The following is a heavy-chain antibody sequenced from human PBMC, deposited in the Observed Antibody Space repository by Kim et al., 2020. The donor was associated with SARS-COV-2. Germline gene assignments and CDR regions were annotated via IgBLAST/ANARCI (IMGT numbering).Heavy chain of an antibody. CDR1: GYTFTSYR. D-gene: IGHD6-6*01. J-gene: IGHJ1*01. CDR3: ARDLEAARLPQH. V-gene: IGHV1-18*01. Sequence: ASVKVSCKASGYTFTSYRISWVRQAPGQGLEWMGWISAYNGNTNYAQKLQGRVTMTTDTSTSTAYMELMSLRSDDTAVYYCARDLEAARLPQHWGQGTLVTVSS. CDR2: ISAYNGNT.